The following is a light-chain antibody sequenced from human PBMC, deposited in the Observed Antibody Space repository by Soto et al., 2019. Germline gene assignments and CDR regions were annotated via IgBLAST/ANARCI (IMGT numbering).Light chain of an antibody. J-gene: IGKJ1*01. Sequence: DIQMTQSPSSLSASVGDRVTITCRASQGSRDALGWYQQKPGKAPKRLIYAASSLQSGVPSRFSGSGSGTGFTLTISSLQPEDFATYYCLQHNSYPQTFGQGTKVEIK. CDR2: AAS. CDR3: LQHNSYPQT. V-gene: IGKV1-17*01. CDR1: QGSRDA.